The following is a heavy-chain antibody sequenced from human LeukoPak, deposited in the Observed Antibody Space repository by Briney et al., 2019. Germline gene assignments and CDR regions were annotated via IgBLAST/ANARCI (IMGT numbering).Heavy chain of an antibody. CDR3: ARDWAGGYYYYMDV. D-gene: IGHD1-14*01. CDR2: IYNSGST. CDR1: GGSISSYY. V-gene: IGHV4-4*07. Sequence: PSETLSLTCIVSGGSISSYYWSWIRQPAGKGLEWIGRIYNSGSTNYNPSLKSRVTMSVDTSKNQFSLKLSSVTAADTAVYYCARDWAGGYYYYMDVWGKGTAVTVSS. J-gene: IGHJ6*03.